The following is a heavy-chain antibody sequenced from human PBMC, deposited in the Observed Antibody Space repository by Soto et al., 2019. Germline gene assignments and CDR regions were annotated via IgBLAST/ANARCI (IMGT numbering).Heavy chain of an antibody. Sequence: QLQLQESGPGLVKPSETLSLTCTVSGGSISSSTYYWGWIRQPLGKGLEWIGSIYYSGSTYYNPSLKSRITISVDTSKNQFSLKLTSVTAADTAVYYCARLFGSGIPYYGMDVWGQGTTVTVSS. V-gene: IGHV4-39*01. CDR1: GGSISSSTYY. J-gene: IGHJ6*02. CDR2: IYYSGST. D-gene: IGHD3-10*01. CDR3: ARLFGSGIPYYGMDV.